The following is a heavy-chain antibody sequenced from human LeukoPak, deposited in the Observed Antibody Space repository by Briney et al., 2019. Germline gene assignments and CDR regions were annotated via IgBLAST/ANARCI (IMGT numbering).Heavy chain of an antibody. V-gene: IGHV3-7*01. CDR2: IKQDGSEK. Sequence: GGSLRLSCAASGFTFSSYWMSWVRQAPGKGLEWVANIKQDGSEKYYVDSVKGRFTISRDNAKNSLYLQMNSLRAEDTAVYYCARESPKTVYYYDSSGSYMGAFGIWGQGTMVTVSS. CDR1: GFTFSSYW. J-gene: IGHJ3*02. D-gene: IGHD3-22*01. CDR3: ARESPKTVYYYDSSGSYMGAFGI.